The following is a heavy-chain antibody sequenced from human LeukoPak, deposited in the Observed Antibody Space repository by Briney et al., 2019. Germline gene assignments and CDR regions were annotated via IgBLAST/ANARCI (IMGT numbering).Heavy chain of an antibody. V-gene: IGHV3-20*04. CDR1: GFTFDDYG. Sequence: PGXSLRLSCAASGFTFDDYGMSWVRQAPGKGLEWVSGINCNGGSTVYADSVKGRFTISRDNAKNSLYLQMNSLRAEDTALYYCARGSSSGWYGVYFDYWGQGTLVTVSS. D-gene: IGHD6-19*01. J-gene: IGHJ4*02. CDR3: ARGSSSGWYGVYFDY. CDR2: INCNGGST.